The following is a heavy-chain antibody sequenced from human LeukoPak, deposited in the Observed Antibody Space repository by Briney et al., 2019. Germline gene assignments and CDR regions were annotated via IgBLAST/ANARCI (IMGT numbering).Heavy chain of an antibody. V-gene: IGHV4-30-4*08. CDR1: GGSISSGDYY. Sequence: PSETLSLTCTVSGGSISSGDYYWSWIRQPPGKGLEWIGYIYYSGSTYYNPSLKSRVTISVDTSKNQFSLKLSSVTAADTAVYYCARAGAVVMKAFDIWGQGTMVTVSS. J-gene: IGHJ3*02. CDR3: ARAGAVVMKAFDI. CDR2: IYYSGST. D-gene: IGHD4-23*01.